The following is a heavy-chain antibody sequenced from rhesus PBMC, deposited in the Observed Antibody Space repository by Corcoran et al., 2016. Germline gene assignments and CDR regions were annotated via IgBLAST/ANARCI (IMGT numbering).Heavy chain of an antibody. J-gene: IGHJ4*01. CDR2: INPYNGNT. CDR3: SRGSYGIFDY. V-gene: IGHV1S2*01. Sequence: QVQLVQSGADVKKPGSSVKVSCKASGYTFTDYYMHWVRQAPRQGLEWMGWINPYNGNTKYAQNFQGRGTMTRDTSTSTAYMELSSLRSEDTAVYYCSRGSYGIFDYWGQGVLVTVSS. D-gene: IGHD4-4*01. CDR1: GYTFTDYY.